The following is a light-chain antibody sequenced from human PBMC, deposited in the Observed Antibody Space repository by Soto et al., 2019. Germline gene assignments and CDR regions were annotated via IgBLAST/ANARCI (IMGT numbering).Light chain of an antibody. Sequence: DIQLTQSPASLSASVGDRVTITCRASVNIGSNLNWYQHQTGTAPKLLTYAASSSQGEYPSRLSGSGYGTQFTLAISCLQNEHFANYYCQQSYKILTFGGGTKVDIK. CDR1: VNIGSN. V-gene: IGKV1-39*01. CDR3: QQSYKILT. CDR2: AAS. J-gene: IGKJ4*01.